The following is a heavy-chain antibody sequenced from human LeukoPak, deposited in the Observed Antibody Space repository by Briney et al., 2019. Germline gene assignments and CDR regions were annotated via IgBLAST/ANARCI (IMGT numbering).Heavy chain of an antibody. CDR1: GGSISSSSYY. Sequence: SETLSLTCTVSGGSISSSSYYWSWIRQPPGKGLEWIGSIYYSGSTYYNPSLKSQVTISVDTSKNQFSLKLSSVTAADTAVYYCARHSRHRRFGESRKDAFDIWGQGTMVTVSS. J-gene: IGHJ3*02. CDR3: ARHSRHRRFGESRKDAFDI. V-gene: IGHV4-39*01. D-gene: IGHD3-10*01. CDR2: IYYSGST.